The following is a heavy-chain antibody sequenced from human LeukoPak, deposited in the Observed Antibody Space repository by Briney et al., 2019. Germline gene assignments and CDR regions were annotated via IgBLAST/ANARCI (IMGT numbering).Heavy chain of an antibody. V-gene: IGHV3-21*01. Sequence: GGSLRLSCAASGFTFSSYGMHWVRQAPGKGLEWVSSISSSSSYIYYADSVKGRFTISRDNAKNSLYLQMNSLRAEDTAVYYCARVATAMVFDYWGQGTLVTVSS. CDR2: ISSSSSYI. CDR1: GFTFSSYG. CDR3: ARVATAMVFDY. J-gene: IGHJ4*02. D-gene: IGHD5-18*01.